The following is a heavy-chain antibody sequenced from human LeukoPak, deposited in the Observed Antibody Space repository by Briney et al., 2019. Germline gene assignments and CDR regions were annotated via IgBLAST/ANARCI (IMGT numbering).Heavy chain of an antibody. Sequence: GGSLRLSCAASVYTFQDYGMSCVPQAPAKGLECVSDINWHGGSTGYADSLKGRFTISRDNAKNSLYLQMNSLRAEDTALYYCARGSGFADTYYYDSSGYYLSDYWGQGTLVSVSS. J-gene: IGHJ4*02. D-gene: IGHD3-22*01. CDR3: ARGSGFADTYYYDSSGYYLSDY. V-gene: IGHV3-20*04. CDR1: VYTFQDYG. CDR2: INWHGGST.